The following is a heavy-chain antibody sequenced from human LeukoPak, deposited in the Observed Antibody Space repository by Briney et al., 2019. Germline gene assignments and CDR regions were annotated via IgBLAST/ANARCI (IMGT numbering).Heavy chain of an antibody. Sequence: ASVKVSCKASGDTFTSYSMHWVRQAPGQGLEWMGIINPSGGSTSYAQKFQGRVTMTRDTSTSTVYMELSSLRSEDTAVYYCARSFTSSGVLPAAMDYWGQGTLVTVSS. J-gene: IGHJ4*02. CDR3: ARSFTSSGVLPAAMDY. CDR1: GDTFTSYS. D-gene: IGHD2-2*01. CDR2: INPSGGST. V-gene: IGHV1-46*01.